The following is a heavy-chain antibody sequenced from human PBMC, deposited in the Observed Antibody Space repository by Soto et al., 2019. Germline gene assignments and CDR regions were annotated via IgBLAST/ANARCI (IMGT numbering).Heavy chain of an antibody. V-gene: IGHV3-15*01. Sequence: GGSLRLSCAASGFTFSNAWMSWVRQAPGKGLEWVGRIKSKTDGGTTDYAAPVKGRFTISRDDSKNTLYLQMNSLKTEDTAVYSCTTDVYDHGDYAPNYSGMEAWGHGTTV. CDR3: TTDVYDHGDYAPNYSGMEA. CDR1: GFTFSNAW. D-gene: IGHD4-17*01. CDR2: IKSKTDGGTT. J-gene: IGHJ6*02.